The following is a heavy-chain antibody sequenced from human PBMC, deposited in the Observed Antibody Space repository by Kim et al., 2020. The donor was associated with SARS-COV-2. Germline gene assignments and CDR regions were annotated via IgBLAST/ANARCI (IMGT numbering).Heavy chain of an antibody. CDR2: ISYDGSNK. J-gene: IGHJ5*02. V-gene: IGHV3-30*18. CDR1: GFTFSSYG. Sequence: GGSLRLSCAASGFTFSSYGMHWVRQAPGKGLEWVAVISYDGSNKYYADSVKGRFTISRDNSKNTLYLQMNSLRAEDTAVYYCAKDLEWELLGSVGGPDQTWGQGTLVTVSS. CDR3: AKDLEWELLGSVGGPDQT. D-gene: IGHD1-26*01.